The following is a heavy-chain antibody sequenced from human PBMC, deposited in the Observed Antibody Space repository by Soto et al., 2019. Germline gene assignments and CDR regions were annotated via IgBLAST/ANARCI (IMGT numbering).Heavy chain of an antibody. Sequence: ESGGGVVQPGRSLRLSCAASGFTFSSYAMHWVRQAPGKGLEWVAVISYDGSNKYYADSVKGRFTISRDNSKNTLYLQMNSLRAEDTAVYYCARDPIQYEVTTPYYWGQGTLVTVSS. CDR1: GFTFSSYA. J-gene: IGHJ4*02. V-gene: IGHV3-30-3*01. CDR2: ISYDGSNK. CDR3: ARDPIQYEVTTPYY. D-gene: IGHD4-17*01.